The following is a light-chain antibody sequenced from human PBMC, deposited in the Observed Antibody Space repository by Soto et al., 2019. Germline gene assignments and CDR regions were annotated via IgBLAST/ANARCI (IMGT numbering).Light chain of an antibody. CDR1: QTLSTNS. CDR2: AAS. J-gene: IGKJ3*01. CDR3: QQYDASPLT. V-gene: IGKV3-20*01. Sequence: EIVLTQSPGTLSLSPGERATLSCRASQTLSTNSLAWYQQRLGQTPRLLIYAASTRDTDIPDRFNGSGSGTDFALTIGRLEPEDFALYYCQQYDASPLTFGPGTKVDVK.